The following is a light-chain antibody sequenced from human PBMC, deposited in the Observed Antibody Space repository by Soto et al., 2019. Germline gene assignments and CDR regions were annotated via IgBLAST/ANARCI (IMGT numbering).Light chain of an antibody. J-gene: IGKJ5*01. CDR3: QQYNNWPIT. Sequence: EIVLTQSPATLSVSPGERATLSCRASQSVSSNFAWYQQKPAQAPSLLIYGASTRATSIPARFSGSGSGTEVTLTISSLQSEDFAVYYCQQYNNWPITFGQGTRLEIK. CDR1: QSVSSN. CDR2: GAS. V-gene: IGKV3-15*01.